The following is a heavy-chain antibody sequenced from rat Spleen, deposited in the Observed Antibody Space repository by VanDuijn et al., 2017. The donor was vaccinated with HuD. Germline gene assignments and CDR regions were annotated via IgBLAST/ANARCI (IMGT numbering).Heavy chain of an antibody. D-gene: IGHD1-6*01. CDR2: ISTAGSNT. CDR3: TTWDYYDNRFDY. J-gene: IGHJ2*01. CDR1: GFIFNRYY. V-gene: IGHV5-27*01. Sequence: EVQLVESGGGLVQPGGSLKLFCAASGFIFNRYYMVWVRQAPTKGLEWVAYISTAGSNTFYRDPVKGRFTISRDNNKSTLHLQMDSLRSEDTATYYCTTWDYYDNRFDYWGQGVMVTVSS.